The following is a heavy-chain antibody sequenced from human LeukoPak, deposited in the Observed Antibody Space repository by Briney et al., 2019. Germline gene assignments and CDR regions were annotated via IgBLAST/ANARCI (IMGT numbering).Heavy chain of an antibody. D-gene: IGHD3-22*01. Sequence: SETLSLTCTVSGGSISSYYWSWIRQPPGKGLEWIGYIYYSGRTNYNPSLKSRVTISVDTSKNQFSLKLSSVTAADTAVYYCARGRDNSGYSYFNYWGQGILVPVSS. CDR3: ARGRDNSGYSYFNY. CDR2: IYYSGRT. V-gene: IGHV4-59*01. CDR1: GGSISSYY. J-gene: IGHJ4*02.